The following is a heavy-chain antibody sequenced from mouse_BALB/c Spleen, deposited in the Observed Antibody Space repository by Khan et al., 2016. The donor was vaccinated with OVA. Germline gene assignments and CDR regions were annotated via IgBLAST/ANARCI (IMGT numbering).Heavy chain of an antibody. CDR3: ARQPYYHYYVLDY. V-gene: IGHV2-6-1*01. CDR2: IWIDGST. J-gene: IGHJ4*01. D-gene: IGHD2-10*01. Sequence: VQLKESGPGLVAPSQSLSITCTISGFSLTNYGVHWVRQPPGKGLEWLVVIWIDGSTTYTSALNSRLSISRDTSNSQVFLKMNRLQTEETAMYYCARQPYYHYYVLDYWGQGTSVTVSA. CDR1: GFSLTNYG.